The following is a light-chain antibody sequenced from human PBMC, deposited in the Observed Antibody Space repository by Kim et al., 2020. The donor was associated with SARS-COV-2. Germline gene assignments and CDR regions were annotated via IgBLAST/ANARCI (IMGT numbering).Light chain of an antibody. CDR2: SYN. J-gene: IGLJ2*01. CDR1: SSNIGSNT. V-gene: IGLV1-44*01. CDR3: ATWDDSLNGVV. Sequence: QSVLTQPPSASGTPGQRVTISCSGSSSNIGSNTVNWYQQLPGTAPKLLIYSYNQRPSGVPDRFSGSKSGTSASLAISGLQSEDEADYYCATWDDSLNGVVIGGGTKLTVL.